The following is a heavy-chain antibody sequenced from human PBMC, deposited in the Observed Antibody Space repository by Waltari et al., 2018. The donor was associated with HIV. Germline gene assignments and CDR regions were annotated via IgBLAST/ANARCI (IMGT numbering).Heavy chain of an antibody. CDR3: APPPGIVATEVDY. J-gene: IGHJ4*02. Sequence: QVQLVESGGGVVQPGRSLRLSCAASGFTFSSYGMHWVRQAPGKGLEWVAVISYDGSNKYYADSVKVRFTISRDNSKNTLYLQMNSLRAEDTAVYYCAPPPGIVATEVDYWGQGTLVTVSS. D-gene: IGHD5-12*01. V-gene: IGHV3-30*03. CDR1: GFTFSSYG. CDR2: ISYDGSNK.